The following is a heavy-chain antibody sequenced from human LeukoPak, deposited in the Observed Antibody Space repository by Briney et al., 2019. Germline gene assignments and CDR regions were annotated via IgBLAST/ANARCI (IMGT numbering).Heavy chain of an antibody. D-gene: IGHD1-26*01. CDR3: ARGRGGSYYYFDY. CDR2: INHSGST. Sequence: SETLSLTCAVYGGSFSGYYWGWIRQPPGKGLEWIGEINHSGSTNYNPSLKSRVTISVDTSKNQFSLKLSSVTAADTAVYYCARGRGGSYYYFDYWGQGTLVTVSS. CDR1: GGSFSGYY. V-gene: IGHV4-34*01. J-gene: IGHJ4*02.